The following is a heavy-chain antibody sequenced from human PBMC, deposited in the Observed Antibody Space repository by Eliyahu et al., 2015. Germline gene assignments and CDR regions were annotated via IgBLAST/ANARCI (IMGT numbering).Heavy chain of an antibody. V-gene: IGHV6-1*01. J-gene: IGHJ4*02. CDR3: ARGVMATGFDY. Sequence: WNWIRQSPSRGLEWLGRTYYRSKWYNEYALSVKSRITITPDTSNNQFSLQLNSVTPEDSGVYYCARGVMATGFDYWGQGTLVTVSS. CDR2: TYYRSKWYN. D-gene: IGHD5-24*01.